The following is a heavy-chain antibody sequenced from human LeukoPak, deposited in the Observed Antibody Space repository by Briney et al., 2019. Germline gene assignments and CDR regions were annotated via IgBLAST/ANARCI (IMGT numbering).Heavy chain of an antibody. CDR3: AAWTDRGYSY. J-gene: IGHJ4*02. CDR1: GFTFSRSW. V-gene: IGHV3-7*01. CDR2: INPDGDGM. Sequence: GGSLRLSCTASGFTFSRSWMNWIRQTPGKGLEWVANINPDGDGMRFVDSVKGRFTMSRDNAQSSLHLQMNSLRVEDTAFYYCAAWTDRGYSYWGQGVLVTVSS. D-gene: IGHD5-12*01.